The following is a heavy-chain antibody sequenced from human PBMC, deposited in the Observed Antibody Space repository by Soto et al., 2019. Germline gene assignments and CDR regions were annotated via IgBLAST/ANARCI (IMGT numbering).Heavy chain of an antibody. D-gene: IGHD4-17*01. Sequence: QVQLQESGPGLVKPSETLSLTCTVSGGSISSYYWSWIRQPPGKGLEWIGYIYYSGSTNYNPSLKSRVTIAVDTSKNQFSLKLSSVTAADTAVYYCAISLSPGDSSNFDYWGQGTLVTVSS. V-gene: IGHV4-59*08. CDR2: IYYSGST. CDR3: AISLSPGDSSNFDY. J-gene: IGHJ4*02. CDR1: GGSISSYY.